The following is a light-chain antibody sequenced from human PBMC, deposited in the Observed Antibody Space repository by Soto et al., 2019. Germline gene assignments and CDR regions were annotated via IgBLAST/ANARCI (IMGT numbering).Light chain of an antibody. J-gene: IGKJ2*01. CDR3: QHYYDWPYT. Sequence: EIMMTQSPATLSLSPGERATLSCRTSQSVSSNLAWYQQKPGQAPRLLIYGAFTRATDIPARSSGSGSGTDFTLTITSLQSEDFALYYCQHYYDWPYTFGQGTKVDXK. V-gene: IGKV3D-15*01. CDR1: QSVSSN. CDR2: GAF.